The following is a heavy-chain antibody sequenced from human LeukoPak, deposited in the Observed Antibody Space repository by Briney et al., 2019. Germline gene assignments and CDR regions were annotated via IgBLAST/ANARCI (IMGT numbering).Heavy chain of an antibody. D-gene: IGHD2-2*01. CDR1: GGSISSGGHY. CDR2: IYYSGST. Sequence: SETLSLTCTVSGGSISSGGHYWSWIRQHPGKGLEWIGYIYYSGSTYYNPSLKSRVTISVDTSKNQFSLKLSSVTAADTAVYYCARVRGCSSTSCYGDDNWFDPWGQGTLVTVSS. J-gene: IGHJ5*02. CDR3: ARVRGCSSTSCYGDDNWFDP. V-gene: IGHV4-31*03.